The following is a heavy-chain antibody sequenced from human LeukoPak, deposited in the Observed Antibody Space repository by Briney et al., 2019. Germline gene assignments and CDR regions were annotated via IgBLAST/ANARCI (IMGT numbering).Heavy chain of an antibody. J-gene: IGHJ4*02. CDR3: ARSYCGGDCPSGDY. D-gene: IGHD2-21*01. CDR1: GYTFTGYY. V-gene: IGHV1-2*02. CDR2: INPNSGGT. Sequence: ASVKVSCKSSGYTFTGYYMHWVRQAPGQGLEWMGWINPNSGGTDYAQKFQGRVTMTRDTSISTAYMELSRLRSDDTAVYYCARSYCGGDCPSGDYWGQGTLVTVSS.